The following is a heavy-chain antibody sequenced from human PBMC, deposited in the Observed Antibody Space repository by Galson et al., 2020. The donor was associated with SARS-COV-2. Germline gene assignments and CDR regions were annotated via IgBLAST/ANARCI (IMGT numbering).Heavy chain of an antibody. Sequence: GGSLRLSCAASGFTFSSYAMSWVRQAPGKGLEWVSAISGSGGSTYYADSVKGRFTISRDNSKNTLYLQMNSLRAEDTAVYYCARAVTLWFGATWGQGTLVTVSS. CDR2: ISGSGGST. D-gene: IGHD3-10*01. V-gene: IGHV3-23*01. CDR3: ARAVTLWFGAT. CDR1: GFTFSSYA. J-gene: IGHJ5*02.